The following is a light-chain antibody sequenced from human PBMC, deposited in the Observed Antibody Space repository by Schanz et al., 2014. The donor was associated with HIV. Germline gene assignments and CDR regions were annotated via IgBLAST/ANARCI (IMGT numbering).Light chain of an antibody. V-gene: IGLV2-14*03. CDR1: NNDIGSYTY. CDR3: SSYAATSNVL. CDR2: GVF. Sequence: QSALTQPASVSGSPGQSITVSCTGSNNDIGSYTYVAWYQQYPGKAPKLVVYGVFDRPSGVPDRFSGSKSGNTASLTVSGLQADDEADYYCSSYAATSNVLFGGGTKLTVL. J-gene: IGLJ3*02.